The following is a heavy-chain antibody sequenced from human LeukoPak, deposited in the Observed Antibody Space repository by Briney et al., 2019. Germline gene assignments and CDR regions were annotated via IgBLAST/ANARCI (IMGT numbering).Heavy chain of an antibody. J-gene: IGHJ4*02. Sequence: PSETLSLPCAVYGGSFRGYYWSWIRQPPGKGLEWIGEINHSGSTNYNPSLKSRVTISVDTSKNQFSLKLSSVTAADTAVYYCARTAYYYGSGSPFSYWGQGTLVTVSS. CDR3: ARTAYYYGSGSPFSY. D-gene: IGHD3-10*01. CDR1: GGSFRGYY. CDR2: INHSGST. V-gene: IGHV4-34*01.